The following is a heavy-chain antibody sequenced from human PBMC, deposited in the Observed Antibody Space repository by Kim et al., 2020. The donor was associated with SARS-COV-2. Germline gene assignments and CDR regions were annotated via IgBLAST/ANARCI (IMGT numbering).Heavy chain of an antibody. CDR2: ST. Sequence: STNSNHSLKSRATISVDTPKSKFSLKLSSVTAADTAVYYCARTISGSPDYWGQGTLVTVSS. CDR3: ARTISGSPDY. V-gene: IGHV4-59*01. D-gene: IGHD1-26*01. J-gene: IGHJ4*02.